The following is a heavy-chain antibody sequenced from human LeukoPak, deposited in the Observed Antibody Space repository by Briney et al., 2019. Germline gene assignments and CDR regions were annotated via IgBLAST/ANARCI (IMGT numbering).Heavy chain of an antibody. D-gene: IGHD5-18*01. J-gene: IGHJ4*02. V-gene: IGHV3-33*08. Sequence: GGSLRLSCAASGFTFSTYAMHWVRQAPGKGLEWVGVIWYDGSNKYYADSVKGRLTISRDNSKNTLFLHMNSLRAEDTAVYYCTRDPATRGYNYAYFDYWGQGSLVTVSS. CDR1: GFTFSTYA. CDR3: TRDPATRGYNYAYFDY. CDR2: IWYDGSNK.